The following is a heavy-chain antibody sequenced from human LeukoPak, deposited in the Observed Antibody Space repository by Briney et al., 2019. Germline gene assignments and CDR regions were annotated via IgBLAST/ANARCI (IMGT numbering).Heavy chain of an antibody. CDR3: AKMPGDFWSAFYHYFDF. D-gene: IGHD3-3*01. J-gene: IGHJ4*02. CDR2: TSYDGSNK. CDR1: GFTFRTYW. Sequence: GGSLRLSCAASGFTFRTYWMNWVRQAPGKGLEWVALTSYDGSNKYYGDSVKGRFTISRDNSKNTLYLQMNSLRAQDTAVYYCAKMPGDFWSAFYHYFDFWGQGTLVTVSS. V-gene: IGHV3-30*18.